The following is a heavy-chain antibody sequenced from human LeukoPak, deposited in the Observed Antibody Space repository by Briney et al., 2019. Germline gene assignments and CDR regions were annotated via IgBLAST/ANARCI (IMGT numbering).Heavy chain of an antibody. V-gene: IGHV4-59*12. D-gene: IGHD3-10*01. CDR1: GGSISAYY. CDR3: ARVLLVWFGELSHFDY. J-gene: IGHJ4*02. CDR2: IYYSGST. Sequence: SETLSLTCTVSGGSISAYYWSWIRQPPGKGLEWIGYIYYSGSTYYNPSLKSRVTISVDTSKNQFSLKLSSVTAADTAVYYCARVLLVWFGELSHFDYWGQGTLVTVSS.